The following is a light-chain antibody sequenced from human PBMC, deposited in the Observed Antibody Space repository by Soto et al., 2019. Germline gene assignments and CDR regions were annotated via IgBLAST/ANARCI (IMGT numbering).Light chain of an antibody. Sequence: VIWITQSPSLLSASTGDRVTISCRMSQGISSYLAWYEQKPGKAPKILIYAASNLQSGVPSRFSGSGSGTEFTLTISSLQPDDFATYYCQQYNTKGTFGPGTKVDIK. J-gene: IGKJ1*01. V-gene: IGKV1D-8*03. CDR2: AAS. CDR3: QQYNTKGT. CDR1: QGISSY.